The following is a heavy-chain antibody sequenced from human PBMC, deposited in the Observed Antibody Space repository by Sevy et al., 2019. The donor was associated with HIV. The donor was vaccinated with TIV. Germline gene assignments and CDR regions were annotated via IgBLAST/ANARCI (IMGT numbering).Heavy chain of an antibody. D-gene: IGHD6-19*01. CDR3: AGDSEDWEYSSGSQGTWYFDL. CDR2: INTNTGNP. J-gene: IGHJ2*01. Sequence: ASVKVSCKASGYTFTSYAMNWVRQAPGQGLEWMGWINTNTGNPTYAQGFTGRFVFSLDTSVSTAYLQISSLKAEDTAVYYCAGDSEDWEYSSGSQGTWYFDLWGRGTLVTVSS. V-gene: IGHV7-4-1*02. CDR1: GYTFTSYA.